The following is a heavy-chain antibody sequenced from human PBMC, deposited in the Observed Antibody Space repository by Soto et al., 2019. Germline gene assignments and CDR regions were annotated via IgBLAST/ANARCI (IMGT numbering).Heavy chain of an antibody. CDR2: IYYSGST. CDR3: ARHSVVSRLAAFDI. V-gene: IGHV4-39*01. Sequence: LTCTVSGGSISSSSYYWGWIRQPPGKGLEWIGSIYYSGSTYYNPSLKSRVTISVDTSKNQFSLKLSSVTAADTAVYYCARHSVVSRLAAFDIWGQGTMVTVSS. CDR1: GGSISSSSYY. J-gene: IGHJ3*02. D-gene: IGHD6-19*01.